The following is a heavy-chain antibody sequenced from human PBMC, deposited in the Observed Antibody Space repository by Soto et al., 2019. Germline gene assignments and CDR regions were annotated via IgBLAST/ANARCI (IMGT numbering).Heavy chain of an antibody. Sequence: SETLSLTCAISGDSVSSNSAAWNWIRQSPSRGLEWLGRTYYRSKWYNDYAVSVKSRITINPDTSKNQFSLQLNSLTPEDTAVYYCARDRGSLPYSPKYYYGMDVWGQGTTVTVYS. D-gene: IGHD3-10*01. CDR2: TYYRSKWYN. J-gene: IGHJ6*02. CDR1: GDSVSSNSAA. CDR3: ARDRGSLPYSPKYYYGMDV. V-gene: IGHV6-1*01.